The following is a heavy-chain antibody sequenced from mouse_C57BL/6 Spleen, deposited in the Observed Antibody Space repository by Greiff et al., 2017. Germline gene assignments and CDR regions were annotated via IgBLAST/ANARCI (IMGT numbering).Heavy chain of an antibody. J-gene: IGHJ1*03. V-gene: IGHV3-1*01. Sequence: EVKLMESGPGMVKPSQSLSLTCTVTGYSITSCYDWHWIRHFPGNKLEWMGYISYSGSTNYNPSLKSRNSITHDTSTNHFFLKLNSVTTEDTATYYCARDNYGSSYWYFDVWGTGTTVTVSS. CDR3: ARDNYGSSYWYFDV. CDR1: GYSITSCYD. D-gene: IGHD1-1*01. CDR2: ISYSGST.